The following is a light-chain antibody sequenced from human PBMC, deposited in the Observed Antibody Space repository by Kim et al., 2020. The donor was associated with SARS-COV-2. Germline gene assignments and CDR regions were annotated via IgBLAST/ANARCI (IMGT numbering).Light chain of an antibody. J-gene: IGKJ4*01. Sequence: DIQMTQSPSSLSASVGDRVTITCRASQSISSYLNWYQQKPGKAPKLLIYTASSLESGVPSRFSGSESGTDFTLTISRLQPEDFATYYCQQSYSSPPTFGGGTKVDIK. CDR2: TAS. V-gene: IGKV1-39*01. CDR3: QQSYSSPPT. CDR1: QSISSY.